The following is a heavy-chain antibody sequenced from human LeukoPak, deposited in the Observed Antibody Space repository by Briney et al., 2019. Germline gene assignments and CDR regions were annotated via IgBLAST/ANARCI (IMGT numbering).Heavy chain of an antibody. D-gene: IGHD2-2*01. CDR3: ARGFLGYCSSTSCNYTYSWFDP. J-gene: IGHJ5*02. V-gene: IGHV1-8*01. Sequence: ASVKVSCKASGYTFTSYDINWVRQATGQGLEWMGWMNPNSGNTGYAQKFQGRVTMTRNTSISTAYMELSSLRSEDTAAYYCARGFLGYCSSTSCNYTYSWFDPWGQGTLVTVSS. CDR2: MNPNSGNT. CDR1: GYTFTSYD.